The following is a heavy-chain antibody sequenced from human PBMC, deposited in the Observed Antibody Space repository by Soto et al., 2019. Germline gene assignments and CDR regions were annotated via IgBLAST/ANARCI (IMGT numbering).Heavy chain of an antibody. Sequence: QVPLQQWGAGLLKPSETLSLTCAVYGGSFSGYYWSWIRQPPGKGLEWIGEINHSGSTNYNPSLKSRVTISVDTSKNQFSLKLSSVTAADTAVYYCARGEAAGTEYYFDYWGQGTLVTVSS. D-gene: IGHD6-13*01. CDR2: INHSGST. J-gene: IGHJ4*02. V-gene: IGHV4-34*01. CDR3: ARGEAAGTEYYFDY. CDR1: GGSFSGYY.